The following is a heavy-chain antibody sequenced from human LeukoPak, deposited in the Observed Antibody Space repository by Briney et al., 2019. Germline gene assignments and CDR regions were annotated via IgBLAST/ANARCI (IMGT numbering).Heavy chain of an antibody. D-gene: IGHD6-13*01. V-gene: IGHV3-7*01. J-gene: IGHJ4*02. CDR3: ARVGTAEGTLEDY. Sequence: GGSLRLSCAASGFTFSIYWMSWVRQPPGKGPEWVANIKNDGSEKYYVDSVKVRFTISRDNAKNSLHLQMNSLRAEDTAVYYCARVGTAEGTLEDYWGQGTLVTVSS. CDR1: GFTFSIYW. CDR2: IKNDGSEK.